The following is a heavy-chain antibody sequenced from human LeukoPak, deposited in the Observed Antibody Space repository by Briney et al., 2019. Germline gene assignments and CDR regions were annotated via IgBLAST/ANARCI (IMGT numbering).Heavy chain of an antibody. CDR1: GGSFSGYY. Sequence: SETLSLTCAVYGGSFSGYYWSWIRQPPGKGLEWIGEINHSGSTNYNPSLKSRVTISVDTSKNQFSLKLSSVTAADTAVYYCARGNTIFGVVTPYYYYGVDVWGQGTTVTVSS. CDR2: INHSGST. V-gene: IGHV4-34*01. D-gene: IGHD3-3*01. J-gene: IGHJ6*02. CDR3: ARGNTIFGVVTPYYYYGVDV.